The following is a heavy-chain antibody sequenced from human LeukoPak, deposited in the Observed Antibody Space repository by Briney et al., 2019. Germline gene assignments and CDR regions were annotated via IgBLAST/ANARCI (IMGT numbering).Heavy chain of an antibody. Sequence: PGGSLRLSCAASGFTFSNYGMHWVRQAPGKGLEWVAAIWYDGSNKYYADSVKGRFTISRDNSKNTLFLQMDSLRAEDTALYYCAKGSGINHYHWIDPWGQGTLVTVSS. V-gene: IGHV3-33*06. D-gene: IGHD1-14*01. CDR3: AKGSGINHYHWIDP. J-gene: IGHJ5*02. CDR1: GFTFSNYG. CDR2: IWYDGSNK.